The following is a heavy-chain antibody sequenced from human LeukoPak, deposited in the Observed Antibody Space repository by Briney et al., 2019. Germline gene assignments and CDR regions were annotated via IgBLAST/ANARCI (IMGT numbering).Heavy chain of an antibody. D-gene: IGHD1-26*01. CDR3: AKGGKWDVAPFDY. CDR1: GSTFSDYY. CDR2: ISGGGGST. J-gene: IGHJ4*02. Sequence: QPGGSLRGSCAASGSTFSDYYMSWIRQAPGKGLEWVSTISGGGGSTYYADSVKGRFTISRDNSKNTLYLQVNSLRAEDTAVYYCAKGGKWDVAPFDYWGQGTLVTVSS. V-gene: IGHV3-23*01.